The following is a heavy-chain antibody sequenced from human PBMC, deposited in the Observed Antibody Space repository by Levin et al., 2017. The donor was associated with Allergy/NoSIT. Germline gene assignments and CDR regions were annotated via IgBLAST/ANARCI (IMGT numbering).Heavy chain of an antibody. CDR3: ARVGSGWYFLDY. CDR1: GFTFSSYA. Sequence: GESLKISCAASGFTFSSYAMHWVRQAPGKGLEWVAVISYDGSNKYYADSVKGRFTISRDNSKNTLYLQMNSLRAEDTAVYYCARVGSGWYFLDYWGQGTLVTVSS. D-gene: IGHD6-19*01. V-gene: IGHV3-30-3*01. J-gene: IGHJ4*02. CDR2: ISYDGSNK.